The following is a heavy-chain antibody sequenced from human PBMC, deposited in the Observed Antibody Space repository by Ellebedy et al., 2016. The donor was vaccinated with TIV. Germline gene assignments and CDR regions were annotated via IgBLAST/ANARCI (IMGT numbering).Heavy chain of an antibody. CDR3: ARHPYIVLMVYASNWFDP. CDR1: GGSISSSSYY. V-gene: IGHV4-39*01. J-gene: IGHJ5*02. D-gene: IGHD2-8*01. CDR2: IYYSGST. Sequence: SETLSLTXTVSGGSISSSSYYWGWIRQPPGKGLEWIGSIYYSGSTYYNPSLKSRVTISVDTSKNQFSLKLSSVTAADTAVYYCARHPYIVLMVYASNWFDPWGRGTLVTVSS.